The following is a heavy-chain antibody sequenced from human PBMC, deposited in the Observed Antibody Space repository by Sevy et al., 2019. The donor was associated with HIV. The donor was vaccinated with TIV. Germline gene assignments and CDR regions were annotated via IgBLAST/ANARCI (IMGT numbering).Heavy chain of an antibody. D-gene: IGHD6-13*01. Sequence: GGSLRLSCSASGFTFRTYAMHWVRQAPGNGLEYVSAISGNGGTTYYVDSVKGRFTISRDNSKNTLFLQMSSLRADDTAVYYCVKDVSSTWYHFDYWGQGTLVTVSS. J-gene: IGHJ4*02. V-gene: IGHV3-64D*06. CDR3: VKDVSSTWYHFDY. CDR2: ISGNGGTT. CDR1: GFTFRTYA.